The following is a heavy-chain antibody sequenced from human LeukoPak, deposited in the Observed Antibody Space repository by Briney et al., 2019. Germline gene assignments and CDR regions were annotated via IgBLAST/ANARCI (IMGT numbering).Heavy chain of an antibody. CDR3: ARVYSGDY. Sequence: PGGSLRLSCAASGFTFSSYAMSWVRQAPGKGLEWVAVISYDGSNKYYADSVKGRFTISRDNSKNTLYLQMNSLRAEDTAVYYCARVYSGDYWGQGTLVTVSS. D-gene: IGHD2-15*01. J-gene: IGHJ4*02. CDR1: GFTFSSYA. CDR2: ISYDGSNK. V-gene: IGHV3-30-3*01.